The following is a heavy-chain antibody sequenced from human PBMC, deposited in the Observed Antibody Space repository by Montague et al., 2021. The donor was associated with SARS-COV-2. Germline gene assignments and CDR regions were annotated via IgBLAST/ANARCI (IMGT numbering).Heavy chain of an antibody. CDR1: GYSFTSYW. D-gene: IGHD2-15*01. J-gene: IGHJ5*02. CDR3: ARRFYCSGVGCPINWFDP. Sequence: QSGAEVKKPGESLKISCKGSGYSFTSYWIGWVRQMPGKGLEWMGIIYPGDSDTRYSPSFQGQVTISADKSISTAYLQWSSLKASDTAMYYCARRFYCSGVGCPINWFDPWGQGTLVTVSS. CDR2: IYPGDSDT. V-gene: IGHV5-51*01.